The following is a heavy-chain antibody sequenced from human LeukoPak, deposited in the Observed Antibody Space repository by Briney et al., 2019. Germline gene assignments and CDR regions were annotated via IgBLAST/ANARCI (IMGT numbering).Heavy chain of an antibody. Sequence: GGSLRLSCAASGFTFCSYAMSWVRQAPGQGREWVSAISGSGGSTYYADSVRGRFTISRDNSKNTLYLKMNSVRAEDTAVYYCACLSGSGSYSYYYYCGMDVGGQGTTVTVS. V-gene: IGHV3-23*01. J-gene: IGHJ6*02. CDR3: ACLSGSGSYSYYYYCGMDV. D-gene: IGHD3-10*01. CDR2: ISGSGGST. CDR1: GFTFCSYA.